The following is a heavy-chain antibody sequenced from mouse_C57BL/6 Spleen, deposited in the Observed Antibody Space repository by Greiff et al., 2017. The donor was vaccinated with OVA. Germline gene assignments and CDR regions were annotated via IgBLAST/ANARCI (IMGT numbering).Heavy chain of an antibody. V-gene: IGHV1-80*01. D-gene: IGHD2-13*01. CDR1: GYAFSSYW. CDR3: ARWDYRAMDY. J-gene: IGHJ4*01. Sequence: QVQLKESGAELVKPGASVKISCKASGYAFSSYWMNWVKQRPGKGLEWIGQIYPGDGDTNYNGKFKGKATLTADKSSSTAYMQLSSLTSEDSAVYFCARWDYRAMDYWGQGTSVTVSS. CDR2: IYPGDGDT.